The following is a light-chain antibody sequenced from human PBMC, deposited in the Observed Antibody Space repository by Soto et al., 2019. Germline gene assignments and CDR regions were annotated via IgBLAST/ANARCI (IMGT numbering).Light chain of an antibody. CDR2: NDD. J-gene: IGLJ3*02. CDR1: ASNIGSKT. V-gene: IGLV1-44*01. Sequence: QSVLTQPPSTSGTPGQRVTISCSGSASNIGSKTLNWFRQVPGTAPKLLIYNDDQRPSGVPDRFSGSKSVTSASLAISGLQSEDESDYYCATWDVSLNGRVFGGGTKLTVL. CDR3: ATWDVSLNGRV.